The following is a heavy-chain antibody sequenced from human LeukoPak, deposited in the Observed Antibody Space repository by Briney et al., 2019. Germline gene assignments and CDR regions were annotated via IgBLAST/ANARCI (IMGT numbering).Heavy chain of an antibody. D-gene: IGHD5-18*01. Sequence: SETLSLTCTVSGDSISSSSYYWGWIRQPPGKGLEWIGRIYYSGTTYYNPSLKGRVTISVDTSKNQFSLKLSSVTAADAAVYYCARRGYNSGSYAFDIWGQGTMVTDSS. CDR2: IYYSGTT. CDR1: GDSISSSSYY. CDR3: ARRGYNSGSYAFDI. V-gene: IGHV4-39*01. J-gene: IGHJ3*02.